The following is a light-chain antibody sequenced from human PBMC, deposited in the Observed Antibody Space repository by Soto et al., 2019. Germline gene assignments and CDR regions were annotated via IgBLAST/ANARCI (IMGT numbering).Light chain of an antibody. J-gene: IGKJ2*01. CDR3: QQYYNTPYT. CDR1: QSVLYSSNNKNH. CDR2: WAS. Sequence: DIVMTQSPDSLAVSLGERATINCKSSQSVLYSSNNKNHLAWYQQKSGEPPQLLFYWASTRESGVPGRFSGSGSGTDFPLTISNLQPEDVAVYYCQQYYNTPYTFGQGTKLEIK. V-gene: IGKV4-1*01.